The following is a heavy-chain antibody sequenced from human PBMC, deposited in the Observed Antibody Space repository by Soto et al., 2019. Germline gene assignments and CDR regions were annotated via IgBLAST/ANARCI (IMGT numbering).Heavy chain of an antibody. J-gene: IGHJ5*02. Sequence: QVQLQQWGAGLLKPSETVSLTCAVYGGSFIGYYGTWIRQPPGKGLEWIGEINHSGSTNYNPSLKRRVPISADTSKNQFSLRLSSVTAADTAVYYCATLGHYDFWSGFRKGNWFDPWGQGTLVTVSS. CDR3: ATLGHYDFWSGFRKGNWFDP. CDR2: INHSGST. D-gene: IGHD3-3*01. CDR1: GGSFIGYY. V-gene: IGHV4-34*01.